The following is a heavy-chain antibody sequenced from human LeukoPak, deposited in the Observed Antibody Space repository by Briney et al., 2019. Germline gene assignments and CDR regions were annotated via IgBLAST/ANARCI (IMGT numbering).Heavy chain of an antibody. CDR2: IIPIFGTA. V-gene: IGHV1-69*13. J-gene: IGHJ4*02. Sequence: SVRVSCKASGGTFSSYAISWVRQAPGQGLEWMGGIIPIFGTANYAQKFQGRVTITADESTSTAYMELSNLRSEDTAVYYCARDHSSGYLGYYFDYWGQGTLVTVSS. CDR3: ARDHSSGYLGYYFDY. CDR1: GGTFSSYA. D-gene: IGHD3-22*01.